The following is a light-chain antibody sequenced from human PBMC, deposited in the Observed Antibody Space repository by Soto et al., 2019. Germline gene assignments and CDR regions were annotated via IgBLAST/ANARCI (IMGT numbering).Light chain of an antibody. CDR2: GVS. J-gene: IGKJ1*01. V-gene: IGKV3-20*01. CDR3: QQYDSSVWT. CDR1: QSVSSTS. Sequence: EIVLTHSPGTLSLSPGERATLSCRASQSVSSTSLAWYQQKPGQAPRLLMYGVSSRATGITDRFSGSGSGTDFTLTINRLEPEDFAVYFCQQYDSSVWTFGQGTKVDIK.